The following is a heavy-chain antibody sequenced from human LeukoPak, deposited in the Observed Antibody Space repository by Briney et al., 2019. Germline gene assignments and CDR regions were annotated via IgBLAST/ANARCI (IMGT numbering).Heavy chain of an antibody. CDR2: INWNGGGT. CDR3: AKHMRATNTYSFFGLDV. D-gene: IGHD1-26*01. V-gene: IGHV3-9*01. CDR1: GFTFKDYG. Sequence: GRSLRLSCAATGFTFKDYGMHWVRQPPGKGLEWVSSINWNGGGTDYADSVKGRLTISRDNAKNSLYLQLSSLRPEDTALYYCAKHMRATNTYSFFGLDVWGQGTTVTVSS. J-gene: IGHJ6*02.